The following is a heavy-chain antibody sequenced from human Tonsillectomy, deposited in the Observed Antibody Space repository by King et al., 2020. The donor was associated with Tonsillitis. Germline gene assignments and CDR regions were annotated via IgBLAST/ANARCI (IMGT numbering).Heavy chain of an antibody. D-gene: IGHD3-22*01. J-gene: IGHJ4*02. CDR3: AREYYDDSSGYSRFGY. CDR1: GGTFSSYA. CDR2: IIPILGIA. Sequence: VQLVQSGAEVKKPGSSVKVSCKASGGTFSSYAISWVRQAPGQGLEWMGRIIPILGIANYAQKFQGRVTITADKSTSTAYMELSSLRSEDTAVYYCAREYYDDSSGYSRFGYWGQGTLVPVSS. V-gene: IGHV1-69*09.